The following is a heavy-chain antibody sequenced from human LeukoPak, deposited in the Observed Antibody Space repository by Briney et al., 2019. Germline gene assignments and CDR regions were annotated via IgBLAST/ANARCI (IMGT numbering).Heavy chain of an antibody. CDR3: ASGGWYRGY. CDR1: GGSFSGYY. CDR2: INHSGST. J-gene: IGHJ4*02. D-gene: IGHD6-19*01. Sequence: SGTLSLTCAVYGGSFSGYYWTWIRQPPGKGLEWIGEINHSGSTNYNPSLKSRVTISVDTSRNQFSLKLSSVTAADTAVYYCASGGWYRGYWGQGTLVTVSS. V-gene: IGHV4-34*01.